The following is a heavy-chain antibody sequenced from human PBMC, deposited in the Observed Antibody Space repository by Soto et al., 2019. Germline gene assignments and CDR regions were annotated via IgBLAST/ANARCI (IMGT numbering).Heavy chain of an antibody. V-gene: IGHV1-2*02. CDR3: VRGGPVAGPTSSEAYHPFDF. D-gene: IGHD6-19*01. Sequence: QVQLVQSGAEVKKPGASVEVSCKTSGYTFSDHYTHWVRQAPGQGLEWMGWINPNIGGTGYAEKFQGRVTMTRDTSISTAYMELNRLNSDDTAVYYCVRGGPVAGPTSSEAYHPFDFWGQGTLVTVSS. CDR1: GYTFSDHY. CDR2: INPNIGGT. J-gene: IGHJ4*02.